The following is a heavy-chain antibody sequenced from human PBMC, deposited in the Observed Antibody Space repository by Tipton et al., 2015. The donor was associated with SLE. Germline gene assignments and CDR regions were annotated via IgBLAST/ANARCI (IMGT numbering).Heavy chain of an antibody. CDR1: GGSFSGYY. Sequence: TLSLTCAVYGGSFSGYYWSWIRQPPGKGLEWIGEINHSGSTNYNPSLKSRVTISVDTSKNQFSLKLSSVTAADTAVYYCARGGGDKDWFDPWGQGTLVTVSS. CDR2: INHSGST. D-gene: IGHD2-21*01. J-gene: IGHJ5*02. V-gene: IGHV4-34*01. CDR3: ARGGGDKDWFDP.